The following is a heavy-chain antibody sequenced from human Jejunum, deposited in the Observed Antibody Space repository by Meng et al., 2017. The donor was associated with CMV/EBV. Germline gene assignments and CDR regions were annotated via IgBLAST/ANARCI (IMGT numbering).Heavy chain of an antibody. CDR2: VYSSGST. Sequence: TVPDGSFSDYYWAGIRQPPGKGLEWIGHVYSSGSTYYNPSLKTRVTISADTSRNQFSLRLSSVTAADTAVYYCARLHWLVYYFDFWGQGALVTVSS. J-gene: IGHJ4*02. D-gene: IGHD1-1*01. V-gene: IGHV4-59*01. CDR3: ARLHWLVYYFDF. CDR1: DGSFSDYY.